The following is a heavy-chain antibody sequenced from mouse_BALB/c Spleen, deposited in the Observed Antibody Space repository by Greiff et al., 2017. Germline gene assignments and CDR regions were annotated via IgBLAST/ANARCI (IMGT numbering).Heavy chain of an antibody. CDR3: ARDPSYYYGSSHDYAMDY. CDR2: IRNKANGYTT. V-gene: IGHV7-3*02. D-gene: IGHD1-1*01. J-gene: IGHJ4*01. Sequence: EVKLVESGGGLVQPGGSLRLSCATSGFTFTDYYMSWVRQPPGKALEWLGFIRNKANGYTTEYSASVKGRFTISRDNSQSILYLQMNTLRAEDSATYYCARDPSYYYGSSHDYAMDYWGQGTSVTVSS. CDR1: GFTFTDYY.